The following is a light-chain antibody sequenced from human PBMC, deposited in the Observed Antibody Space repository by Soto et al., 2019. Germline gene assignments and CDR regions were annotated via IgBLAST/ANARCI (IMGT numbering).Light chain of an antibody. CDR2: GAS. V-gene: IGKV3-20*01. CDR1: QSVSSSY. Sequence: EIVLTQSPGTLSLSPGERATLSCRASQSVSSSYLAWYQQKPGQAPRLIIYGASSRATGIPDRFSGSGSGTDFTITISRLAPEDVAVYYCQQYGSSRTFGQGTKVEIK. J-gene: IGKJ1*01. CDR3: QQYGSSRT.